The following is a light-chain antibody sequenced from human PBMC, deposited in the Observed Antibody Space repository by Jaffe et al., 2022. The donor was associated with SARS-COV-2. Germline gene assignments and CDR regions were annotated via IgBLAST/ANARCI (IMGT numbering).Light chain of an antibody. J-gene: IGKJ3*01. Sequence: DIQMTQSPSSLSASLGDRVIVTCRTSQSISNYLNWYQQKPGKAPKLLIYGASSLQGGVAARFSGNGSGTDFTLTISSLQPEDYATYFCQQSHSTPFTFGPGTKVDMK. CDR3: QQSHSTPFT. V-gene: IGKV1-39*01. CDR2: GAS. CDR1: QSISNY.